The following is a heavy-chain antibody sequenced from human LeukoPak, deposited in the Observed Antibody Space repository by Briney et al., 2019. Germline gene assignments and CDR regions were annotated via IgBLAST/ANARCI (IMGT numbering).Heavy chain of an antibody. CDR3: TRHVPNSGYANFDY. D-gene: IGHD5-12*01. Sequence: GGSLRLSCAASGFTFSSYSMNWVRQAPGKGLEWVSSISSSSSYIYYADSVKGRFTISRDNAKNSLYLQMNSLRAEDTAVYYCTRHVPNSGYANFDYWGQGTLVTVSS. J-gene: IGHJ4*02. CDR2: ISSSSSYI. V-gene: IGHV3-21*01. CDR1: GFTFSSYS.